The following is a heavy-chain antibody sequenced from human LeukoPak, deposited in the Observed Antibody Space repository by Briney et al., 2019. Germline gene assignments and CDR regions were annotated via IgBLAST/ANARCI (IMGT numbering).Heavy chain of an antibody. CDR2: VSGSGGST. J-gene: IGHJ6*02. CDR3: AKGGGDYLIYYGMAV. V-gene: IGHV3-23*01. Sequence: PGGSLRLSCAASGFTFSSYAMSWVRQAPGKGLEWVSGVSGSGGSTYYADSVKGRFTISRDNSKNTLYLQMNTLRAEDTAVYYCAKGGGDYLIYYGMAVWGQGTTVTVSS. D-gene: IGHD4-17*01. CDR1: GFTFSSYA.